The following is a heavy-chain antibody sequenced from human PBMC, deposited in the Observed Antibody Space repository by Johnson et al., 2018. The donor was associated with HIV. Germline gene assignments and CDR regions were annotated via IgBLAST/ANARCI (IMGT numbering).Heavy chain of an antibody. CDR3: AREPMDCGGDCWGVFDL. CDR1: GFTFSSYG. Sequence: QVQLVESGGGVVRPGRSLSLSCTASGFTFSSYGMHWVRQAPGKGLEWVAFIRSDGSNKYYADSVKGRFPISRDNSKNTLYLQMNSLRAEDTALYYCAREPMDCGGDCWGVFDLWGQGTMVTVSS. J-gene: IGHJ3*01. CDR2: IRSDGSNK. D-gene: IGHD2-21*02. V-gene: IGHV3-33*08.